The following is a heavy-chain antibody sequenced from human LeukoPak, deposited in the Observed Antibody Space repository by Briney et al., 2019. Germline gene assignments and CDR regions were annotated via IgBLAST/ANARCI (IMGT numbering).Heavy chain of an antibody. V-gene: IGHV4-38-2*02. D-gene: IGHD6-13*01. CDR1: GYSISSGYY. CDR3: ARVYCSSSYDYWYFDL. Sequence: SETLSLTCTVSGYSISSGYYWGWIRQPPGKGLEWIGNIYPTGTTYYNPSLKSRVTISVDTSKNQFSLKLSSVTAADTAVYYCARVYCSSSYDYWYFDLWGRGTLVTVSS. CDR2: IYPTGTT. J-gene: IGHJ2*01.